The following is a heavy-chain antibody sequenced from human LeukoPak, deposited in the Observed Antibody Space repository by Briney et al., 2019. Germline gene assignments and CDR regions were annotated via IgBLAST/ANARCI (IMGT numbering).Heavy chain of an antibody. CDR3: ARKGAYNYYGSGSYVY. Sequence: SVKVSCKASGGTFSSYAISWVRQAPGQGLEWMGGIIPIFGTANYAQKFQGRVTITADESTSTAYMELSSLRSEDTAVYYCARKGAYNYYGSGSYVYWGQGTLVTVSS. V-gene: IGHV1-69*13. CDR1: GGTFSSYA. J-gene: IGHJ4*02. CDR2: IIPIFGTA. D-gene: IGHD3-10*01.